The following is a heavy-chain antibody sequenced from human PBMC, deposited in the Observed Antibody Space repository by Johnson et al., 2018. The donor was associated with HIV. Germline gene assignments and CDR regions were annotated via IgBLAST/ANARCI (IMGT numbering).Heavy chain of an antibody. CDR3: ARGGGRPGAFDI. Sequence: EVQLVESGGGLVQPGGSLRLSCAASGFTVSNKYMSWVRQAPGKGLEWVSVIYSGGSTYYADSVKGRFIISRDTSKKTLYFQMNSLRPEDTAVYYCARGGGRPGAFDIWGQGTMVTVSS. D-gene: IGHD1-26*01. J-gene: IGHJ3*02. V-gene: IGHV3-66*01. CDR2: IYSGGST. CDR1: GFTVSNKY.